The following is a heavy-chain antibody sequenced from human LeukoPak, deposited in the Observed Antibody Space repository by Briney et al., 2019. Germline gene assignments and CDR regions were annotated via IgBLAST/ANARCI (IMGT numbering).Heavy chain of an antibody. V-gene: IGHV4-59*08. CDR2: IYYSGST. CDR3: ARGGLYCSGGSCYPTYYFDY. Sequence: SETLSLTCTVSGGSISSYYWSWIRQPPGKGLEWIGYIYYSGSTNYNPSLKSRVTISVDTSKNQFSLKLSSVTAADTAVYYCARGGLYCSGGSCYPTYYFDYWGQGTLVAVSS. CDR1: GGSISSYY. J-gene: IGHJ4*02. D-gene: IGHD2-15*01.